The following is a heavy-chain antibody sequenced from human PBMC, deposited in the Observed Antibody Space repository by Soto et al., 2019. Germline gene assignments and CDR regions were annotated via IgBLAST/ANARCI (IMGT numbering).Heavy chain of an antibody. CDR3: ASVVPAATYRLRNWFDP. D-gene: IGHD2-2*01. CDR1: GGSFSGYY. V-gene: IGHV4-34*01. Sequence: QVQLQQWSAGLLKPSETLSLTCAVYGGSFSGYYWSWIRQPPGKGLEWIGEINHSGSTNYNPSLKSRVTISVDTSKNQFSLKLSSVTAADTAVYYCASVVPAATYRLRNWFDPWGQGTLVTVSS. CDR2: INHSGST. J-gene: IGHJ5*02.